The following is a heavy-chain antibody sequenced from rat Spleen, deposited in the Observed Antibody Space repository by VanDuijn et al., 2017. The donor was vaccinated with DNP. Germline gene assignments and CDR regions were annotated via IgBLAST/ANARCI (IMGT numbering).Heavy chain of an antibody. D-gene: IGHD1-9*01. J-gene: IGHJ4*01. CDR3: TTESTYYGYNYAYAMDA. Sequence: EVQLVESGGGLVQPGRSLKLSCTASGFTFSDYYMAWVRQAPTKGLEWVASISYDGSSTYYRDSVKGRFTISRDNAKSSLYLQMDSLRSEDTATYYCTTESTYYGYNYAYAMDAWGQGTSVTVSS. CDR2: ISYDGSST. V-gene: IGHV5-20*01. CDR1: GFTFSDYY.